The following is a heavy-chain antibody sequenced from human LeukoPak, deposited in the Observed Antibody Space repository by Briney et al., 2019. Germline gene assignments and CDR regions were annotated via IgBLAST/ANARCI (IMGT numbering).Heavy chain of an antibody. Sequence: SETLSLTCAVSGGSISSGGYSWRWIRQPPGKGLEWIGYIYHSGSTYYNPSLKSRVTISVDRSKNQFSLKLSSVTAADTAVYYCASGKDYATYGMDVWGQGTTVTVSS. CDR2: IYHSGST. CDR3: ASGKDYATYGMDV. D-gene: IGHD4-17*01. J-gene: IGHJ6*02. CDR1: GGSISSGGYS. V-gene: IGHV4-30-2*01.